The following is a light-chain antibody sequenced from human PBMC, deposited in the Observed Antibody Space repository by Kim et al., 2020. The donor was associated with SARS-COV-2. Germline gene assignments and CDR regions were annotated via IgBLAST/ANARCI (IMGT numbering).Light chain of an antibody. V-gene: IGLV3-19*01. CDR1: SLRSYY. CDR3: NSRGSNDNVL. CDR2: GKN. J-gene: IGLJ2*01. Sequence: SSELTQDPAVSVALGQTVRITCQGDSLRSYYATWYQQKPGQAPIVVIHGKNNRPSGIPDRFAGSSSGHTASLTIAGTQAGDEADYYCNSRGSNDNVLFGGGTKLTVL.